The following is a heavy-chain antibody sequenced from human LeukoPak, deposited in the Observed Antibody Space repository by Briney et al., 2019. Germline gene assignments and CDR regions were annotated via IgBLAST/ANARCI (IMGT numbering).Heavy chain of an antibody. CDR3: ARGEGYCSSTSCFNYYMDV. V-gene: IGHV1-8*03. J-gene: IGHJ6*03. CDR2: MNPNSGNT. CDR1: GYTFTSYG. Sequence: ASVKVSCKASGYTFTSYGISWVRQATGQGLEWMGWMNPNSGNTGYAQKFQGRVTITRNTSISTAYMELSSLGSEDTAVYYCARGEGYCSSTSCFNYYMDVWGKGTTVTVSS. D-gene: IGHD2-2*01.